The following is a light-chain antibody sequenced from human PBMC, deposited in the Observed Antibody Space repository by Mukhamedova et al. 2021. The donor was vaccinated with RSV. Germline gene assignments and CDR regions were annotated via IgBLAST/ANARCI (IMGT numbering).Light chain of an antibody. CDR3: QQLNSYPYT. V-gene: IGKV1-9*01. CDR2: AAS. Sequence: VWYQQKPGKAPEILIYAASTLQSGVPSRFSGSGSATEFTLTISSLQPGDFATYYCQQLNSYPYTFGQGTKLEIK. J-gene: IGKJ2*01.